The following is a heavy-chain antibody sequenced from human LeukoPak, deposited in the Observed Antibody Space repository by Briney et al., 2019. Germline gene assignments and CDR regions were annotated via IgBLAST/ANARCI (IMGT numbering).Heavy chain of an antibody. CDR2: ISWNSGSI. V-gene: IGHV3-9*01. CDR3: AKASYSSNHDAFDI. Sequence: GGSLRLSCAASGFTFDDYAMHWVRQAPGKGLEWVSGISWNSGSIGYADSVKGRFTISRDNAKNSLYLQMNSLRAEDTALYYCAKASYSSNHDAFDIWGQGTMVTVSS. J-gene: IGHJ3*02. D-gene: IGHD6-13*01. CDR1: GFTFDDYA.